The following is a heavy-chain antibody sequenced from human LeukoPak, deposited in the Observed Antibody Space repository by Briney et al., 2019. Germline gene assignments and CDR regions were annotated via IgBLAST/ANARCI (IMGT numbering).Heavy chain of an antibody. CDR2: TYYRSKWNS. V-gene: IGHV6-1*01. D-gene: IGHD6-6*01. Sequence: SQTLSLTCAISGDSVSSNSASWNWIRQSPSRGLEWLGRTYYRSKWNSDHAISVQSRITINPDTSKNQFSLHLKSVTPEDTAVYYCARDPDSSYEWGPFDPWGQGTLVTVSS. CDR1: GDSVSSNSAS. J-gene: IGHJ5*02. CDR3: ARDPDSSYEWGPFDP.